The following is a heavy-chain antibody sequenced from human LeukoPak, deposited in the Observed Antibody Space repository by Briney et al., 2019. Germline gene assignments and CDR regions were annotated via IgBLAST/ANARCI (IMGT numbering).Heavy chain of an antibody. CDR3: AKGSNWAFDY. J-gene: IGHJ4*02. V-gene: IGHV4-4*07. D-gene: IGHD6-13*01. CDR2: IYSSGST. Sequence: SETLSLTCTVSGGSIGSYYWSWIRQPAGKGLEWIGRIYSSGSTNYNPSLKSRVTISVDKSKNQFSLKLSSVTAADTAVYYCAKGSNWAFDYWGQGILVTVSS. CDR1: GGSIGSYY.